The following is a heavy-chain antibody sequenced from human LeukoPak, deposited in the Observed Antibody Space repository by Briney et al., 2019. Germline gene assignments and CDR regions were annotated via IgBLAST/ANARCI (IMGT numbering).Heavy chain of an antibody. V-gene: IGHV4-31*03. Sequence: SETLSLTCTVSGGSISSGGYYWSWICQHPGKGLEWIGYIYYSGSTYYNPSLKSRVTISVDTSKNQFSLKLSSVTAADTAVYYCARAVSSVTTRFDYWGQGTLVTVSS. CDR3: ARAVSSVTTRFDY. CDR1: GGSISSGGYY. CDR2: IYYSGST. D-gene: IGHD4-11*01. J-gene: IGHJ4*02.